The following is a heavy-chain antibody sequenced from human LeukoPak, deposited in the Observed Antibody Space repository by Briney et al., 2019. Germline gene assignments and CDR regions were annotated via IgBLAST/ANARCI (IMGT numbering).Heavy chain of an antibody. CDR1: GYTFTSYG. J-gene: IGHJ4*02. CDR3: AREDSSSWYGAFDY. D-gene: IGHD6-13*01. Sequence: ASVKVSCKASGYTFTSYGISWARQAPGQGLEWMGWISAYNGNTNYAQKLQGRVTMTTDTSTSTAYMELRSLRSDDTAVYYCAREDSSSWYGAFDYWGQGTLVTVSS. CDR2: ISAYNGNT. V-gene: IGHV1-18*01.